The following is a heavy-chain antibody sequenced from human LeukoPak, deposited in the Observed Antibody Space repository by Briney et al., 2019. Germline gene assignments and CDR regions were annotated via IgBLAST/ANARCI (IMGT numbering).Heavy chain of an antibody. CDR1: GYTFTGYY. J-gene: IGHJ4*02. D-gene: IGHD3-10*01. Sequence: ASVKVSCKASGYTFTGYYMHWVRQAPGQGLEWMGWINPNSGGTNYAQKFQARVTMTRDTSISTAYMELSSVTAADTAVYYCARGPPLLWFGEPEYYFDYWGQGTLVTVSS. CDR3: ARGPPLLWFGEPEYYFDY. V-gene: IGHV1-2*02. CDR2: INPNSGGT.